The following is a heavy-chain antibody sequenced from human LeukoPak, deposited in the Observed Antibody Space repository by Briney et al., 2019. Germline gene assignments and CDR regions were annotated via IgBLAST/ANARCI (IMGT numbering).Heavy chain of an antibody. D-gene: IGHD3-10*01. CDR2: ISAYNGNT. CDR1: GYTFTSYG. CDR3: ARRDSELLWFGEPLDY. Sequence: GASVKVSCKASGYTFTSYGISWVRQAPGQGLEWMGWISAYNGNTNYAQKLQGRVTMTTDTSTSTAYMELRSLRSDDTAVYYCARRDSELLWFGEPLDYWGQGTLVTVSS. J-gene: IGHJ4*02. V-gene: IGHV1-18*01.